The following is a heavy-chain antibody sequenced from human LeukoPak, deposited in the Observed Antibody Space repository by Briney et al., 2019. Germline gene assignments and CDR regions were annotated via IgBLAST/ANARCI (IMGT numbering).Heavy chain of an antibody. CDR3: TTRNGDYSGMDV. J-gene: IGHJ6*02. D-gene: IGHD4-17*01. V-gene: IGHV3-15*01. CDR2: IKSKTDGGTT. Sequence: PGGSLRLSCAASGFTFSSSAMSWVRQAPGKGLEWVGRIKSKTDGGTTDYAAPVKGRFTISRDDSKNTLYLQMNSLKTEDTAVYYCTTRNGDYSGMDVWGQGTTVTVSS. CDR1: GFTFSSSA.